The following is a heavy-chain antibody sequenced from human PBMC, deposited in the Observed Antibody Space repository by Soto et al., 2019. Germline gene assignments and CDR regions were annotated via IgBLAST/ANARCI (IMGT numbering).Heavy chain of an antibody. CDR3: ASDIVVVPAAMRYDYMDV. V-gene: IGHV1-69*02. Sequence: SVKVSCKASGGTFSSYTISWVRQAPGQGLEWMGRIIPILGIANYAQKFQGRVTITADKSTSTAYMELSSLRSEDAAVYYCASDIVVVPAAMRYDYMDVWGKGTTVTVSS. J-gene: IGHJ6*03. CDR2: IIPILGIA. CDR1: GGTFSSYT. D-gene: IGHD2-2*01.